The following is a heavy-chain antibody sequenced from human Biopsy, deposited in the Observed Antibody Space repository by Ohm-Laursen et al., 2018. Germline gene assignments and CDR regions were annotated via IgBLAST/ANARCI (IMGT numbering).Heavy chain of an antibody. Sequence: SVYVSCKASGYSFTSYYMHWVRQAPGQGLEWMGMINPSGSTTSYPQIFQGRVTMTRDTSKGTVYMELSSLRSADTAVYFCARNTGWYGDLYYFDYWGQGTLVTVSS. J-gene: IGHJ4*02. CDR2: INPSGSTT. D-gene: IGHD6-19*01. CDR3: ARNTGWYGDLYYFDY. V-gene: IGHV1-46*01. CDR1: GYSFTSYY.